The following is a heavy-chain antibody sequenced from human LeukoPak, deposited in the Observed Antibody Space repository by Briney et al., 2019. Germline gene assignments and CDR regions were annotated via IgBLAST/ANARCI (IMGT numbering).Heavy chain of an antibody. CDR1: GYTLTELS. CDR2: FDPEDGET. Sequence: ASVKVSCKVSGYTLTELSMHWVRPAPGKGLEWMGGFDPEDGETIYAQKFQGRVTMTEDTSTDTAYMELSSLRSEDTAVYYCATDLNYGSGSFDAFDIWGQGTMVTVSS. D-gene: IGHD3-10*01. CDR3: ATDLNYGSGSFDAFDI. J-gene: IGHJ3*02. V-gene: IGHV1-24*01.